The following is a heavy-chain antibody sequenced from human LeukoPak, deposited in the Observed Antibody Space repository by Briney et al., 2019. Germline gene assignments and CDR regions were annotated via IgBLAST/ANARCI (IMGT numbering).Heavy chain of an antibody. CDR2: IYYSGST. Sequence: SETLSLTCTVSAYSISSGYYWGGIRQPPGEGLEWIGYIYYSGSTYYNPSLKSRVTISVDTSKNQFSLKLSSVTAADTAVYYCARDPDPEYCSGGSCYSQVGYWGQGTLVTVSS. CDR3: ARDPDPEYCSGGSCYSQVGY. CDR1: AYSISSGYY. V-gene: IGHV4-38-2*02. J-gene: IGHJ4*02. D-gene: IGHD2-15*01.